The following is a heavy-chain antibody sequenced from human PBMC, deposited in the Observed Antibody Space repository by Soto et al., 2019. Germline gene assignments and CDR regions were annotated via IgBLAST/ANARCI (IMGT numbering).Heavy chain of an antibody. J-gene: IGHJ6*02. CDR3: ASLYSSGWYDYYYYGMDV. V-gene: IGHV3-30-3*01. CDR2: ISYDGSNK. Sequence: GGSLRLSCAASGFTFSSYAMHWVRQAPGKGLEWVAVISYDGSNKYYADSVKGRFTISRNNSKNTLYLQMNSLRAEDTAVYYCASLYSSGWYDYYYYGMDVWGQGTTVTVSS. CDR1: GFTFSSYA. D-gene: IGHD6-19*01.